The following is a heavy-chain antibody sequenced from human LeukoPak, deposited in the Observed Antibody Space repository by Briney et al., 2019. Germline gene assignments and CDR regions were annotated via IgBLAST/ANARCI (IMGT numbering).Heavy chain of an antibody. CDR1: GFTFSSYS. J-gene: IGHJ6*02. D-gene: IGHD6-19*01. V-gene: IGHV3-48*04. CDR3: ARYSSGWFWDAVDYYYGMDV. CDR2: ISSSSSTI. Sequence: GSLRLSCAASGFTFSSYSRNWVRQAPGKGLEWVSYISSSSSTIYYADSVKGRFTISRDNAKNSLYLQMNSLRAEDTAVYYCARYSSGWFWDAVDYYYGMDVWGQGTTVTVSS.